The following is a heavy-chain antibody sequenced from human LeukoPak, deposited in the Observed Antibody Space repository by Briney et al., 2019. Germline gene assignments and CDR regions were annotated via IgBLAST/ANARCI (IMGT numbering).Heavy chain of an antibody. CDR3: TTRAVAGSSPY. CDR1: GFTFSTCT. J-gene: IGHJ4*02. V-gene: IGHV3-15*01. Sequence: GGSLRLSCAASGFTFSTCTMNWVRQAPGKGLEWVGRIKSKGDGGTTDYAAPLKGRFTISRDDSKNTLYLQMNSLKTEDTAVYYCTTRAVAGSSPYWGQGTLVTVSS. D-gene: IGHD6-19*01. CDR2: IKSKGDGGTT.